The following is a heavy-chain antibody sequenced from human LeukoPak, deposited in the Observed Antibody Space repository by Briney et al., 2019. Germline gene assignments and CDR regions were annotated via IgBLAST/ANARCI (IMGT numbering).Heavy chain of an antibody. CDR3: ARGVGTSHNYYMDV. CDR1: GFTLSSYW. J-gene: IGHJ6*03. CDR2: ISIDGSLT. D-gene: IGHD1-26*01. V-gene: IGHV3-74*01. Sequence: TGGSLRLSCAASGFTLSSYWMHWVRQAPGKGLVWVSRISIDGSLTTYADYVKGRFAISRDNAKNTLYLQMNSLRAEDTAVYYCARGVGTSHNYYMDVWGKGTTVTVSS.